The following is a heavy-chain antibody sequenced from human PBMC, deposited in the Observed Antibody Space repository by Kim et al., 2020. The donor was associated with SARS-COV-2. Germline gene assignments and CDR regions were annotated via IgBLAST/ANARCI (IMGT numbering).Heavy chain of an antibody. CDR1: GYSFTSYW. CDR2: IDPSDSYT. CDR3: ARLPSSNSGYDIRGFDY. Sequence: GESLKISCKGSGYSFTSYWITWVRQMPGKGLEWMGRIDPSDSYTNYSPSFQGHVTISADKSISTAYLQWSSLKASDTAMYYCARLPSSNSGYDIRGFDYWGQGTLVTLSS. J-gene: IGHJ4*02. V-gene: IGHV5-10-1*01. D-gene: IGHD5-12*01.